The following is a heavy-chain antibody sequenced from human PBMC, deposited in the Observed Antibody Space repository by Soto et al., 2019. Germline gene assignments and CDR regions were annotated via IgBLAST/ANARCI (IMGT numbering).Heavy chain of an antibody. CDR1: GYSFTSYW. J-gene: IGHJ5*02. V-gene: IGHV5-10-1*01. Sequence: GESLKISCKGSGYSFTSYWISWVRQMPGKGLEWMGRIDPSDSYTNYGPSFQGHATISADKSISTAYLQWSSLKASDTAMYYCARGYQLQPNWFDPWGQGTLVTVSS. CDR3: ARGYQLQPNWFDP. CDR2: IDPSDSYT. D-gene: IGHD2-2*01.